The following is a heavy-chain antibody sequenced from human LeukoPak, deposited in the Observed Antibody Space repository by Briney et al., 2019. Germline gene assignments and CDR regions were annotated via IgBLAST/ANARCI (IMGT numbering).Heavy chain of an antibody. CDR1: GFTFSSYS. D-gene: IGHD6-13*01. CDR3: AKGKPDRIAAAGDDAFDI. CDR2: ISYDGSNK. Sequence: PGGSLRLSCAASGFTFSSYSMNWVRQAPGKGLEWVAVISYDGSNKYYADSVKGRFTISRDNSKNTLYLQMNSLRAEDTAVYYCAKGKPDRIAAAGDDAFDIWGQGTMVTVSS. V-gene: IGHV3-30*18. J-gene: IGHJ3*02.